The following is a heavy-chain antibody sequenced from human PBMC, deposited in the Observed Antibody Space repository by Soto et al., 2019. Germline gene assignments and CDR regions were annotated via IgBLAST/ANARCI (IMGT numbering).Heavy chain of an antibody. J-gene: IGHJ4*02. CDR3: ARLSSGWYFDY. Sequence: EVQLLESGGGLVQPGGSLRLSCAAPGFTFSNYAMNWVRQAPGKGLEWVSVISGSGGSTYYADSVKGRLTISRDISKNTLYLQMNSLRGDDTAVYYCARLSSGWYFDYWGQGTLVTLSS. D-gene: IGHD6-19*01. CDR1: GFTFSNYA. V-gene: IGHV3-23*01. CDR2: ISGSGGST.